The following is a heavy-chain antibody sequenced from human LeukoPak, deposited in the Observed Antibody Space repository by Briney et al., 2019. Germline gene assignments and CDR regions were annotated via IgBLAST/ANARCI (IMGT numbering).Heavy chain of an antibody. CDR1: GYTFTGYY. CDR2: INPNSGGT. D-gene: IGHD3-10*01. V-gene: IGHV1-2*02. Sequence: ASVKVSCKTSGYTFTGYYMHWVRQAPGQGLEWMGWINPNSGGTNCAQKFQGRVTMTRDTSISTAYMELSRLRSDDTAVYYCATDSRITMVRGVSDPWGQGTLVTVSS. CDR3: ATDSRITMVRGVSDP. J-gene: IGHJ5*02.